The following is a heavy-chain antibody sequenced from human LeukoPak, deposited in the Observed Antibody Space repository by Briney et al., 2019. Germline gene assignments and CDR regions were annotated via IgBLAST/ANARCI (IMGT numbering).Heavy chain of an antibody. Sequence: GASVKVSCKASGGTFSSYAISWVRQAPGQGLEWMGGIIPIFGTANYAQKFQGRVTITADESTSTAYMELSSLRSEDTAVYYCARATYYYDCSCYFTSFNYWGQGTLATVSS. CDR2: IIPIFGTA. J-gene: IGHJ4*02. V-gene: IGHV1-69*01. CDR1: GGTFSSYA. CDR3: ARATYYYDCSCYFTSFNY. D-gene: IGHD3-22*01.